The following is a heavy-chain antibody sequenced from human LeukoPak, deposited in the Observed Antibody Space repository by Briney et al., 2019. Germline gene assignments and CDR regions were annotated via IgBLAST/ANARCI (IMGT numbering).Heavy chain of an antibody. CDR2: ISSSSYI. J-gene: IGHJ4*02. V-gene: IGHV3-21*01. D-gene: IGHD6-19*01. Sequence: PGGSLRLSCAASGFTFSSYSMNWVRQAPGKGLEWVSSISSSSYIYYADSVKGRFTISRDNAKNSLYLQMNSLRAEDTAVYYCARGGPVAGTDYWGQGTLVTVSS. CDR1: GFTFSSYS. CDR3: ARGGPVAGTDY.